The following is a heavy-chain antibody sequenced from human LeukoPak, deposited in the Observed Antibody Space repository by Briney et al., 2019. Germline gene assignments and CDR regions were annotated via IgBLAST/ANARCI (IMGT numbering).Heavy chain of an antibody. CDR2: IYYSGST. CDR1: GGSISSGDYY. J-gene: IGHJ4*02. Sequence: SQTLSLTCTVSGGSISSGDYYWSWIRQPPGKGLEWIGYIYYSGSTYYNPSLKSRVTISVDASKNQFSLKLSSVTAADTAVYYCARGFRGVVVVPADYFDYWGQGTLVTVS. CDR3: ARGFRGVVVVPADYFDY. D-gene: IGHD2-2*01. V-gene: IGHV4-30-4*08.